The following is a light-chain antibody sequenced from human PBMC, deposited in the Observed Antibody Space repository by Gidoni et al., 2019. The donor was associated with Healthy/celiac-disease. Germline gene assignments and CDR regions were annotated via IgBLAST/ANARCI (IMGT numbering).Light chain of an antibody. CDR3: SSYTSSSTRV. CDR1: SSDVGGYNY. V-gene: IGLV2-14*01. CDR2: EVS. J-gene: IGLJ2*01. Sequence: QSALTKPASVSGSPGQSITISCTGTSSDVGGYNYVSWDQQHPGKAPKLMIYEVSNRPSGVSNRFSGSKSGNTASLTISGLQAEDEADYYCSSYTSSSTRVFGGGTKLTVL.